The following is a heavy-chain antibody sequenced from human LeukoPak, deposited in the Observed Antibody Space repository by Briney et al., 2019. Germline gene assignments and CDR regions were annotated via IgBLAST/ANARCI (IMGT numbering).Heavy chain of an antibody. D-gene: IGHD3-10*01. CDR3: ARGPPYFGSGSYYHIVDY. V-gene: IGHV3-49*04. J-gene: IGHJ4*02. Sequence: GGSLRLSCTASGFTFGDYAMSWVRQAPGKGLEWVGFIRSKAYGGTTEYAASVKGRFTISRDDSKSIAYLQMNSLKTEDTAVYYCARGPPYFGSGSYYHIVDYWGQGTLVTVSS. CDR1: GFTFGDYA. CDR2: IRSKAYGGTT.